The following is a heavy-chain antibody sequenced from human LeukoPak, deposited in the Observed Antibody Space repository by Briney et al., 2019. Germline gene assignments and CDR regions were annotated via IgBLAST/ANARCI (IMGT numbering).Heavy chain of an antibody. Sequence: GGSLRLSCTTSGITFSNSWMSWVRQAPGTGLEWVATIRPDGSEGYYADSVRGRFTISRDNSKNSMYLQMNRLRAEDTAVYYCARFQASGYDYFDYWGQGTLVTVSS. CDR1: GITFSNSW. J-gene: IGHJ4*02. CDR3: ARFQASGYDYFDY. D-gene: IGHD5-12*01. CDR2: IRPDGSEG. V-gene: IGHV3-7*01.